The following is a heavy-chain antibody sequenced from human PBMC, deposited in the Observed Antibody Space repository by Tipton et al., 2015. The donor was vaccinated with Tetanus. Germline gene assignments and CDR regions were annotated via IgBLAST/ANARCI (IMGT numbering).Heavy chain of an antibody. CDR1: GGSISTGGYS. J-gene: IGHJ4*01. Sequence: TLSLTCTVSGGSISTGGYSWRWIRQPPGKGLECIGYIFRTGSTTYNPSLKSRVSISVDTSKNQFSLNLNSVTAADTAVYYCARGRNWGTDYWGQGILVTVSP. V-gene: IGHV4-30-2*01. D-gene: IGHD7-27*01. CDR2: IFRTGST. CDR3: ARGRNWGTDY.